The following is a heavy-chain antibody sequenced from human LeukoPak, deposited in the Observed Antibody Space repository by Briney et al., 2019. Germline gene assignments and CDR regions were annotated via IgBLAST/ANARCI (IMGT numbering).Heavy chain of an antibody. V-gene: IGHV4-59*01. CDR3: AGRGYCSRSNCFAPLLDY. CDR1: GASISRYY. Sequence: SELLSLTCTGTGASISRYYWSWIRKSPGMVLDWIAYLQHSGATNYSPSLRSRVTLSIDTSKSQFSLKLNSVTAADTAVYFCAGRGYCSRSNCFAPLLDYWGQGKLVTVSS. J-gene: IGHJ4*02. D-gene: IGHD2-2*01. CDR2: LQHSGAT.